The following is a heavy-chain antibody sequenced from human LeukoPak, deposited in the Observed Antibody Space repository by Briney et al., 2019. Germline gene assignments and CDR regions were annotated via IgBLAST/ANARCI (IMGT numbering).Heavy chain of an antibody. D-gene: IGHD3-10*01. V-gene: IGHV4-31*03. CDR3: ACLMVRSYDI. J-gene: IGHJ3*02. CDR2: IYYSGST. CDR1: GGSISSGGYY. Sequence: SETLSLTCTVSGGSISSGGYYWSWIRQHPGKGLEWIGYIYYSGSTHYNPSLKSRVTMSVDTSKNQFSLKLSSVTAADTAVYYCACLMVRSYDIWGQGTMVTVSS.